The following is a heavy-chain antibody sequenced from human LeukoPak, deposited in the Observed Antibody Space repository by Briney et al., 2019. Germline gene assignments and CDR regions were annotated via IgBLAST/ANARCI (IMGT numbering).Heavy chain of an antibody. D-gene: IGHD4-17*01. J-gene: IGHJ6*04. CDR1: GFTFSSYG. CDR3: ARVSTVTTIHYYYGMDV. Sequence: RRSLRLSCAASGFTFSSYGMHWVRQAPGKGLEWVAVIWYDGSNKYYADSVKGRFTISRDNSKNTLYLQMNSLRAEDTAVYYCARVSTVTTIHYYYGMDVWGKGTTVTVSS. V-gene: IGHV3-33*01. CDR2: IWYDGSNK.